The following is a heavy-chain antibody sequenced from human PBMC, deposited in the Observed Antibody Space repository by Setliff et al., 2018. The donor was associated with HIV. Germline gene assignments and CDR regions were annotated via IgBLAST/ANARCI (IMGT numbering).Heavy chain of an antibody. V-gene: IGHV4-34*01. CDR2: INHNRKT. CDR3: ARLRPSVADRSYFDH. Sequence: PSETLSLTCAVYGGSFSGYFWSWVRQSPGKGLEWIGEINHNRKTNYNPSLKSRVTMSVGSSKNQFSLKVNSVTAADTAVYYCARLRPSVADRSYFDHWGQGTQVTVSS. J-gene: IGHJ4*02. CDR1: GGSFSGYF. D-gene: IGHD6-19*01.